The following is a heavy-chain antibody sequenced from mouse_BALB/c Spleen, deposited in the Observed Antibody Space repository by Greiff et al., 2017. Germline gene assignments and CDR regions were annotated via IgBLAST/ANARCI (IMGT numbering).Heavy chain of an antibody. CDR2: IWSGGST. CDR1: GFSLTSYG. D-gene: IGHD2-3*01. Sequence: QVQLQQSGPGLVQPSQSLSITCTVSGFSLTSYGVHWVRQSPGKGLEWLGVIWSGGSTDYNAAFISRLSISKDNSKSQVFFKINSLQANDTAIYYCASPLYDGYYWFAYWGQGTLVTVSA. J-gene: IGHJ3*01. V-gene: IGHV2-2*02. CDR3: ASPLYDGYYWFAY.